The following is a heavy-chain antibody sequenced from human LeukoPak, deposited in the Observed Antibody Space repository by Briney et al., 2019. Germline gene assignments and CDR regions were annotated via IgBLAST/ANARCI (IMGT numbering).Heavy chain of an antibody. V-gene: IGHV3-15*01. CDR2: IRTSAEGERK. D-gene: IGHD1-1*01. CDR3: FAPRHLNY. CDR1: GFSFRNAW. Sequence: GGSLRLSCETSGFSFRNAWMSWVRQAPGRGLEWIGRIRTSAEGERKDYAATLRGRFTISRDDSRNTLFLHMNGLRTEDTGLYYCFAPRHLNYWGQGALVTVSS. J-gene: IGHJ4*02.